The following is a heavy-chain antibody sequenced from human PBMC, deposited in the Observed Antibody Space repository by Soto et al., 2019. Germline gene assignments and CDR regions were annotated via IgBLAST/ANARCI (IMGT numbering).Heavy chain of an antibody. CDR1: GVSISNYY. V-gene: IGHV4-59*08. J-gene: IGHJ5*01. CDR2: IHYSGST. CDR3: GRLGLGDLSSPLDS. D-gene: IGHD3-10*01. Sequence: SETPSLTCTVSGVSISNYYWSWIRQPPGEGLEWIGYIHYSGSTTYNPSLKSRVTISIDTSKSHFSLKLTSVSAADTAVYYCGRLGLGDLSSPLDSWGQGTLVTVSS.